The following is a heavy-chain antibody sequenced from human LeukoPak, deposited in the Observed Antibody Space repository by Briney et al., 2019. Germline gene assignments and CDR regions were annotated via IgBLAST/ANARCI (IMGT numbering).Heavy chain of an antibody. CDR2: ISRCSSYI. CDR1: GFPFSSYS. J-gene: IGHJ6*03. CDR3: ASARYGDSYMDV. D-gene: IGHD4-17*01. V-gene: IGHV3-21*01. Sequence: GGPLRLSCAACGFPFSSYSMNWVRQAPGEGLEGVSSISRCSSYIYYAGSVKGRFTTTRDKAKQSLYLQMNSLGAEDTAVYYCASARYGDSYMDVWGKGTTVTVSS.